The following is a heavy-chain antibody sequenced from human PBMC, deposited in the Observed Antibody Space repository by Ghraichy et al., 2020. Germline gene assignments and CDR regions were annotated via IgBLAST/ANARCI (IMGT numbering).Heavy chain of an antibody. Sequence: ASVKVSCKASGYTFTGYYMHWVRQAPGQGLEWMGWINPNSGGTNYAQKFQGWVTMTRDTSISTAYMELSRLRSDDTAVYYCAREFHSVAGKNDDAFDIWGQGTMVTVSS. CDR1: GYTFTGYY. V-gene: IGHV1-2*04. CDR3: AREFHSVAGKNDDAFDI. CDR2: INPNSGGT. J-gene: IGHJ3*02. D-gene: IGHD6-19*01.